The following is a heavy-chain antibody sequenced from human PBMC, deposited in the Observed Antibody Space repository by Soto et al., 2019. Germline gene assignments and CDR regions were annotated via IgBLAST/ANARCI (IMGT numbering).Heavy chain of an antibody. Sequence: QVQLVQSGAEVKKPGASVKVSCKASGYTFTSYGISWVRQAPGQGLEWMGWISAYNGNTNYAQKLQGRVTMTTDTSTSTAYIELRSLRSDDTAVYYCARVRGAARPAGYYGMDVWGQGTTVTVSS. CDR2: ISAYNGNT. CDR3: ARVRGAARPAGYYGMDV. V-gene: IGHV1-18*01. D-gene: IGHD6-6*01. J-gene: IGHJ6*02. CDR1: GYTFTSYG.